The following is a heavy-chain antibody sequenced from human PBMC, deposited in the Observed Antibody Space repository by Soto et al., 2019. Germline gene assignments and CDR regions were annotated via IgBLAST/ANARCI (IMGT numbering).Heavy chain of an antibody. CDR1: GFTFSRYG. CDR2: ISYDGSNK. CDR3: AKDRGIPGYTYSFMPVLDY. V-gene: IGHV3-30*18. D-gene: IGHD5-18*01. Sequence: QVQLVESGGGVVQPGRSLRLSCAASGFTFSRYGMHWVRQAPGKGLEWVAIISYDGSNKYYADSVKGRFTISRDNSKNTLYLQMNSLRAEDTAVYYCAKDRGIPGYTYSFMPVLDYWGQGTLLTVSS. J-gene: IGHJ4*02.